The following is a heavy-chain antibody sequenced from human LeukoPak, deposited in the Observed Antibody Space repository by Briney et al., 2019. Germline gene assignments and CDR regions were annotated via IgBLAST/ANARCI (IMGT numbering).Heavy chain of an antibody. CDR3: ARGAVAGTGIDN. D-gene: IGHD6-19*01. V-gene: IGHV4-4*07. CDR2: IHTSGST. CDR1: GASISTYY. Sequence: SETPSLTCTVSGASISTYYWSWIRQPAGKGLEWIGRIHTSGSTNYNPSLKSRVTLSLDTSKNQFSLKLSSVTAADTAVYYCARGAVAGTGIDNWGQGTLVIVSS. J-gene: IGHJ4*02.